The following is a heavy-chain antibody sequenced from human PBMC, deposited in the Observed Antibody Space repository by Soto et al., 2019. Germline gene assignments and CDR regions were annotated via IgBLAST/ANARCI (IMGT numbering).Heavy chain of an antibody. J-gene: IGHJ4*02. CDR1: GFFFSNYE. D-gene: IGHD1-26*01. CDR3: ARGLGANHFDY. CDR2: VIEDRGTM. Sequence: GSLRLACAVSGFFFSNYEVGWVRKAPGKGLEWVSYVIEDRGTMHYADSVKSRFTISRGNAKKSLYLQMKSLRSEDTAVYYCARGLGANHFDYWGQGTMVTVSS. V-gene: IGHV3-48*03.